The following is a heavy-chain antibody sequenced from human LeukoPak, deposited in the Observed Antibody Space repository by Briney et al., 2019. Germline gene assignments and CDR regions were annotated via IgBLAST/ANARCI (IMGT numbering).Heavy chain of an antibody. CDR3: ARDLGGRYWNLPIRPGWFDP. Sequence: SETLSLTCTVSGGSISSYYWSWIRQPPGKGLEWIAYICYSGSTNYNPSLKSRVTLSVDTSKNQFSLNLNSVTAADTAVYYCARDLGGRYWNLPIRPGWFDPWGQGTLVTVSS. D-gene: IGHD1-1*01. CDR1: GGSISSYY. CDR2: ICYSGST. V-gene: IGHV4-59*01. J-gene: IGHJ5*02.